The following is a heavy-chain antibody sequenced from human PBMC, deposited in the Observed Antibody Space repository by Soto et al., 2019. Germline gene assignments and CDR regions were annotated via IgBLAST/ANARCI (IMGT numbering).Heavy chain of an antibody. J-gene: IGHJ4*02. CDR1: GGSISSGDYY. CDR3: ARARGFVTTRFFFYFDY. CDR2: IYYSGST. V-gene: IGHV4-30-4*01. D-gene: IGHD3-10*01. Sequence: PSETLSLTCTVSGGSISSGDYYWSWIRQPPGKGLEWIGYIYYSGSTYYNPSLKSRVTISVDTSKNQFSLKLSSVTAADTAVYYCARARGFVTTRFFFYFDYWGQGTLVTVSS.